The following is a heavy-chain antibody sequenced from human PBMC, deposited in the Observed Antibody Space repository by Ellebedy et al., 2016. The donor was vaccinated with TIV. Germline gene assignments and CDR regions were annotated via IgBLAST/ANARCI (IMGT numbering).Heavy chain of an antibody. CDR2: IYYSGSTYSATT. CDR3: ARVSMVTLFDY. V-gene: IGHV4-39*07. J-gene: IGHJ4*02. Sequence: MPSETLSLTCTVSGGSISSGTYYWGWIRQPPGKGLEWIGTIYYSGSTYSATTYHNPSLRSRVTISVDTSKNQFSMRLSSVTAADTAVYYCARVSMVTLFDYWGQGTLVTVSS. D-gene: IGHD5-18*01. CDR1: GGSISSGTYY.